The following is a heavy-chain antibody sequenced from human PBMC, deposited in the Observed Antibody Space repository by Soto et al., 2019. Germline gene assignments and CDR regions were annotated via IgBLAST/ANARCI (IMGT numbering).Heavy chain of an antibody. CDR1: GFAFSSYA. D-gene: IGHD2-21*01. CDR3: VNMMIARGGFDF. CDR2: ISPQGGST. V-gene: IGHV3-64D*06. Sequence: GGSLRLSCSASGFAFSSYAMHWVRQTPGKGLEYVSAISPQGGSTYYADSVKGRFTISRDDSKNTVYLQMSSLRPDDTAVYYCVNMMIARGGFDFWGQGTLVTVSS. J-gene: IGHJ4*02.